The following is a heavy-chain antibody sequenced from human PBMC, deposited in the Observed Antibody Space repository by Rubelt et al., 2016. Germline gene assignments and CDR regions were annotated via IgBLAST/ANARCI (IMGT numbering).Heavy chain of an antibody. CDR1: GFTFSNYA. CDR3: ARTYYYDSSGYYQSYYFDY. V-gene: IGHV3-21*01. J-gene: IGHJ4*02. D-gene: IGHD3-22*01. Sequence: GGSLRLSCAASGFTFSNYAMTWVRQAPGKGLEWVSSISSSSSYIYYADSVKGRFTISRDNAKNSLYLQMNSLRAEDTAVYYCARTYYYDSSGYYQSYYFDYWGQGTLVTVSS. CDR2: ISSSSSYI.